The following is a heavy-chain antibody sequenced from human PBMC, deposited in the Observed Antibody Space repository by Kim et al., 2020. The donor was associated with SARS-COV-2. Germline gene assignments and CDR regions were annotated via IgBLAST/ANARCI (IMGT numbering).Heavy chain of an antibody. D-gene: IGHD2-2*01. CDR1: GGTFSSYA. V-gene: IGHV1-69*04. Sequence: SVKVSCKASGGTFSSYAISWVRQAPGQGLEWMGRIIPILGIANYAQKFQGRVTITADKSTSTAYMELSSLRSEDTAVYYCARAPICSSTSCYAGTNWFDPWGQGTLVTVSS. CDR2: IIPILGIA. CDR3: ARAPICSSTSCYAGTNWFDP. J-gene: IGHJ5*02.